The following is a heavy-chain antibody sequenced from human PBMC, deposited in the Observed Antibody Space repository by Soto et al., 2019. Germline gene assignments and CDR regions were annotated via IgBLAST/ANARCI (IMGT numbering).Heavy chain of an antibody. CDR3: ARQARYSSGWFYFDY. CDR1: GGSISSSTHY. D-gene: IGHD6-19*01. V-gene: IGHV4-39*01. CDR2: IYYSGNP. Sequence: SETLSLTCTVSGGSISSSTHYWGWVRQPPGKGLEWVGTIYYSGNPYYNPSLQSRVTISVNTSKNQFSLKLSSVTAADTAVYYCARQARYSSGWFYFDYWGQGTPVTVS. J-gene: IGHJ4*02.